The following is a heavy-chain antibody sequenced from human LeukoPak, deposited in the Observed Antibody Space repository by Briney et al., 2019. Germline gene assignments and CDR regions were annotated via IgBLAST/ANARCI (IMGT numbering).Heavy chain of an antibody. CDR1: GYTLTELS. CDR3: AVPAAQGDNWFDP. J-gene: IGHJ5*02. V-gene: IGHV1-24*01. D-gene: IGHD2-2*01. CDR2: FDPEDGET. Sequence: ASVKVSCKVSGYTLTELSMHWERQAPGKGLEWMGGFDPEDGETIYAQKFQGRVTMTEDTSTDTAYMELSSLRSEDTAVYYCAVPAAQGDNWFDPWGQRTLVTVSS.